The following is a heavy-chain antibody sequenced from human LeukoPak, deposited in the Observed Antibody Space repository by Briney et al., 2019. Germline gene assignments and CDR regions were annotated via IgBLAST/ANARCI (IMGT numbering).Heavy chain of an antibody. V-gene: IGHV4-34*01. CDR3: ARYYDSSGYLDY. Sequence: SETLSLTCAVYGGSFSGYYWSWIRQPPGKGLEWIGEINHSGSTNYNPSLKSRVTISVDTSKNQFSLKLSSVTAADTAVYYCARYYDSSGYLDYWGQGTLVTVSS. J-gene: IGHJ4*02. CDR1: GGSFSGYY. CDR2: INHSGST. D-gene: IGHD3-22*01.